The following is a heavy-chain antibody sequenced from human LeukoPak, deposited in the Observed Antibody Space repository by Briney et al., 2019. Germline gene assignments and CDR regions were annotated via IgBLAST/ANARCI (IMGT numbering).Heavy chain of an antibody. J-gene: IGHJ4*02. V-gene: IGHV3-7*01. Sequence: PGGSLRLSCAASGFTFSSYWMSWVRQAPGKGLEWVANIKQDGSEKYYVDSVKGRFTISRDNAKNSLYLQMNSLRAEDTAVYYCARQVPFYYDSSGPFASWGQGTLVIVSS. CDR3: ARQVPFYYDSSGPFAS. CDR1: GFTFSSYW. CDR2: IKQDGSEK. D-gene: IGHD3-22*01.